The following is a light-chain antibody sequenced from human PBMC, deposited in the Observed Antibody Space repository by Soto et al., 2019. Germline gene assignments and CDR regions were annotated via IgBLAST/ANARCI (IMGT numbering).Light chain of an antibody. V-gene: IGKV3-20*01. CDR1: QSLSSRN. Sequence: EVGLTQSPGTLSLSHGERATLSCRASQSLSSRNLAWYQQKPGQAPRLLISGASSRATGIPVRFSGSGSGTDFTLTISRLEPEDFAIYYCQQYGSSPWTFGPGTKVDIK. J-gene: IGKJ1*01. CDR3: QQYGSSPWT. CDR2: GAS.